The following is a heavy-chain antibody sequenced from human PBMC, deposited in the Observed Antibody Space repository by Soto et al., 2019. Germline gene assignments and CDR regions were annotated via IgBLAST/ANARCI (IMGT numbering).Heavy chain of an antibody. D-gene: IGHD6-13*01. CDR3: AKDKGGYSSSWYGPNAFDI. CDR2: ISWNSGSI. J-gene: IGHJ3*02. V-gene: IGHV3-9*01. CDR1: GFTFDDYA. Sequence: VQLVESGGGLVQPGRSLRLSCAASGFTFDDYAMHWVRQAPGKGLEWVSGISWNSGSIGYADSVKGRFTISRDNAKNSLYLQMNSLRAEDTALYYCAKDKGGYSSSWYGPNAFDIWGQGTMVTVSS.